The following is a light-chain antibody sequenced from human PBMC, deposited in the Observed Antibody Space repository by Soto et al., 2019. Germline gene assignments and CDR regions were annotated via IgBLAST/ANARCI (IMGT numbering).Light chain of an antibody. Sequence: QSVLTQPPSASGTPGQTVTISCSGSGSNIGENAVNWYQHLPGTAPQLLIYSNALRPSGVPHRFSGSKSGTAGSLAISGLQSEDEAHDYCAAWDDSLKAMLFGGGTQLTVL. CDR3: AAWDDSLKAML. V-gene: IGLV1-44*01. CDR2: SNA. CDR1: GSNIGENA. J-gene: IGLJ3*02.